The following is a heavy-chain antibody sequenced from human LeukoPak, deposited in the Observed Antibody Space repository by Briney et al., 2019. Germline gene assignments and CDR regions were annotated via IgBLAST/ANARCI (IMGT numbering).Heavy chain of an antibody. CDR1: GGSIRSSYYY. Sequence: SETLSLTCTVSGGSIRSSYYYWGWIRQPPGKGLEWIGSIYDSGSTYYNPSLKSRVTISVDTSKNQFSLKLNSVTAADTAVYYCARVAVRYYYDSSLWFDPWGQGTLVTVSS. CDR2: IYDSGST. J-gene: IGHJ5*02. V-gene: IGHV4-39*01. CDR3: ARVAVRYYYDSSLWFDP. D-gene: IGHD3-22*01.